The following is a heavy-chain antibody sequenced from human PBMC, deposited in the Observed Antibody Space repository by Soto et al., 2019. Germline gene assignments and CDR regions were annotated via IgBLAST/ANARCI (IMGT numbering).Heavy chain of an antibody. CDR3: AKEGPFYYMDV. V-gene: IGHV1-58*01. CDR1: GFTFTSSA. Sequence: ASVKVSCKASGFTFTSSAVQWVRQARGQRLEWIGWIVVGSGNTNYAQKFQERVTVTRDMSTSTAYMELSSLRSEGTAVYYCAKEGPFYYMDVWGKGTTVTVSS. CDR2: IVVGSGNT. J-gene: IGHJ6*03.